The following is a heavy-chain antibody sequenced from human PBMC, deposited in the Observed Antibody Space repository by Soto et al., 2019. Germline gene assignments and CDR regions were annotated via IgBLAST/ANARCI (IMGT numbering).Heavy chain of an antibody. V-gene: IGHV4-61*01. CDR3: ARDPWGYCSGGSCYSGVWFDP. CDR1: GGSVSSGSYY. J-gene: IGHJ5*02. CDR2: TYYSGST. Sequence: PSETLSLTCTVSGGSVSSGSYYWSWIRQPPGKGLEWIGYTYYSGSTNYNPSLKSRVTISVDTSKNQFSLKLSSVTAADTAVYYCARDPWGYCSGGSCYSGVWFDPWGQGTLVTVSS. D-gene: IGHD2-15*01.